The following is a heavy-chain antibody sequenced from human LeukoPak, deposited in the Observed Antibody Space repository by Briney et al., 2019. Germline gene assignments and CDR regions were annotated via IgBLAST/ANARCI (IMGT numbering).Heavy chain of an antibody. D-gene: IGHD3-3*01. V-gene: IGHV3-21*01. CDR2: ISSGSSFI. CDR1: GFTFSSYW. Sequence: GGSLRLSCTTSGFTFSSYWMNWVRQAPGKGLEWVSSISSGSSFIHYPDSVKGRFTISRDNAKNSLYLQMNSLTDEDTAVYYCARDLFGTRSWFDPWGQGTLVTVSS. J-gene: IGHJ5*02. CDR3: ARDLFGTRSWFDP.